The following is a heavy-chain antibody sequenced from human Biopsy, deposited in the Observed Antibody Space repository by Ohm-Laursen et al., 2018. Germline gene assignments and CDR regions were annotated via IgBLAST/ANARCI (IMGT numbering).Heavy chain of an antibody. CDR1: GFTFTNYG. Sequence: SLRLSCAASGFTFTNYGMTWVRQAPGKGLEWVSGISDGGGSTYYADSVKGRFTISRDDSKTTMYLQMNSLRVEDTAVYYCANLDGDYYNHYGMDVWGQGTTVTVSS. V-gene: IGHV3-23*01. CDR2: ISDGGGST. D-gene: IGHD3-9*01. J-gene: IGHJ6*02. CDR3: ANLDGDYYNHYGMDV.